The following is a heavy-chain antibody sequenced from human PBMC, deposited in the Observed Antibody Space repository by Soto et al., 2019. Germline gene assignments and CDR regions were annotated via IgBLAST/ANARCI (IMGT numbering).Heavy chain of an antibody. Sequence: PGGSLRLSCAASGFTFSNAWMSWVRQAPGKGLEWVGRIKSKTDGGTTDYAAPVKGRFTISRDDSQNTLDLQMNSLKTEDTAVYYCTSTSGDIVVVPAAPSLYYYYGMDVWGQGTTVTVSS. D-gene: IGHD2-2*01. CDR3: TSTSGDIVVVPAAPSLYYYYGMDV. V-gene: IGHV3-15*01. CDR1: GFTFSNAW. J-gene: IGHJ6*02. CDR2: IKSKTDGGTT.